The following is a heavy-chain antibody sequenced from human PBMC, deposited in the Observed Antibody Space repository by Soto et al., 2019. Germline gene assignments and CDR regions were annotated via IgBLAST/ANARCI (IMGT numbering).Heavy chain of an antibody. D-gene: IGHD3-9*01. CDR3: ARARNYDILTGYDDAFDI. CDR2: IIPILGIA. Sequence: SVKVSCKASGGTFSSYTISWVRQAPGQGLEWMGRIIPILGIANYAQKFQGRVTITADKSTSTAYMELSSLRSEDTAVYYCARARNYDILTGYDDAFDIWGQGTMVTVSS. J-gene: IGHJ3*02. CDR1: GGTFSSYT. V-gene: IGHV1-69*02.